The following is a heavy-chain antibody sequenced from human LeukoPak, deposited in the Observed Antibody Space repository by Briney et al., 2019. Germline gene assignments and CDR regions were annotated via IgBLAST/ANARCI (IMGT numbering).Heavy chain of an antibody. CDR3: ASGSSYDSSGRCFDG. CDR1: GYTFSDYY. CDR2: INPNSGDT. Sequence: ASVKLSCKASGYTFSDYYMHWVRQAPGQGLEWMGWINPNSGDTNYPQNIQGVVTMTSATTISTAYKELSRPRLDEPVVYYCASGSSYDSSGRCFDGWGQGTLVTVSS. J-gene: IGHJ4*02. V-gene: IGHV1-2*02. D-gene: IGHD3-22*01.